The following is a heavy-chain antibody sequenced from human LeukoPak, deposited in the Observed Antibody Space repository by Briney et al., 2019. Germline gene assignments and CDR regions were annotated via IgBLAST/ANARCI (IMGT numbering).Heavy chain of an antibody. CDR1: GGSISSYY. Sequence: PAGTLSLTCTVSGGSISSYYWSWIRQPPGKGLEWIGYIYYSGSTKYNPSLKSRVTISVDASKNQFSLKLSSVTAADTAVYYCARETYSSGYWGQGALVTVSS. J-gene: IGHJ4*02. V-gene: IGHV4-59*01. CDR2: IYYSGST. CDR3: ARETYSSGY. D-gene: IGHD5-18*01.